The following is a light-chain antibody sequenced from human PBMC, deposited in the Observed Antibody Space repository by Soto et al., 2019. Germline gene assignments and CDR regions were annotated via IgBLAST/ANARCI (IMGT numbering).Light chain of an antibody. CDR3: QQRSNWSPL. CDR2: DAS. CDR1: QSVSSY. Sequence: EIVLTQSPATLSLSPGERATLSCRASQSVSSYLAWYQQKPGQAPRLLIYDASNRATGIPARFSGSGSGTDFTLTISSLEPEDFAVYYCQQRSNWSPLFGGGTKVDIK. V-gene: IGKV3-11*01. J-gene: IGKJ4*01.